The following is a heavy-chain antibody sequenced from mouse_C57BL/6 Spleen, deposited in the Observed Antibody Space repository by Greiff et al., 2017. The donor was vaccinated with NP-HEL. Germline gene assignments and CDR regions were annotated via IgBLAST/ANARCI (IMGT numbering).Heavy chain of an antibody. Sequence: EVKLVESGGGLVQPGGSLKLSCAASGFTFSDYGMAWVRQAPRKGPEWVAFISNLAYSIYYADTVTGRFTISRENAKNTLYLEMSSLRSEDTAMYYCARFYYDYDGFAYWGQGTLVTVSA. CDR2: ISNLAYSI. J-gene: IGHJ3*01. V-gene: IGHV5-15*01. D-gene: IGHD2-4*01. CDR1: GFTFSDYG. CDR3: ARFYYDYDGFAY.